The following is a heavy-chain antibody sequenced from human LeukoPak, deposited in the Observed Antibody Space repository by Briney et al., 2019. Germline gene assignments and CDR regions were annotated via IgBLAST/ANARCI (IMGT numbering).Heavy chain of an antibody. J-gene: IGHJ4*02. CDR1: GFTSSSYA. D-gene: IGHD6-13*01. CDR3: AKAAAAPGFDF. Sequence: GGSLRLSCAASGFTSSSYALNWVRQAPGKGLEWVATVSGSGDRMYHADSVKGRFTISRDNSKNTIYLQMNSLRAEDTALYYCAKAAAAPGFDFWGQGTLGTVSS. V-gene: IGHV3-23*01. CDR2: VSGSGDRM.